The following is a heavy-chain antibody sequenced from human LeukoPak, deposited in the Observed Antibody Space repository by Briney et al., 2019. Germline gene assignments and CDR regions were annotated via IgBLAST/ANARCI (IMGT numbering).Heavy chain of an antibody. CDR2: IRYNGNNQ. Sequence: GGSLRLSYAASGFTFNNYGMHWVRQAPGKGLEWVAFIRYNGNNQYYADSVKGRFTISRDNSKNTLYLQMNSLRAEDTAVYFCAKGSKAVLFTRDHYMDVWGKGTTVTISS. J-gene: IGHJ6*03. V-gene: IGHV3-30*02. D-gene: IGHD6-19*01. CDR1: GFTFNNYG. CDR3: AKGSKAVLFTRDHYMDV.